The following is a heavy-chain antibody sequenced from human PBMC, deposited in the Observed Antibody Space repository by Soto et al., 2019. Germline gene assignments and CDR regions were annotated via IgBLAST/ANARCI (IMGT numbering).Heavy chain of an antibody. Sequence: ASVKVSCKASGYTFTGYYMHSVRQAPEQGLEWMGWINPNSGGTNYAQKFQGWVTMTRDTSISTAYMELSRLRSDDTAVYYCARITLSKGDKHHGMDVCGQGTTVTVSS. D-gene: IGHD1-20*01. CDR1: GYTFTGYY. CDR2: INPNSGGT. CDR3: ARITLSKGDKHHGMDV. V-gene: IGHV1-2*04. J-gene: IGHJ6*02.